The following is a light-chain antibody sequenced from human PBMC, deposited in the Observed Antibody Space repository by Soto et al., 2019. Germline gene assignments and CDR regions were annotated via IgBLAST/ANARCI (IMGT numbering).Light chain of an antibody. V-gene: IGKV3-15*01. CDR2: RAS. CDR1: QSIYSN. J-gene: IGKJ1*01. CDR3: QQYHNLWT. Sequence: EIVMTQSPATLSVSPGERATLSCRASQSIYSNLAWYQQRPGQPPRLRIYRASTRATDIPARFSGSGSGTEFTLTISSLQSEDFAVYYCQQYHNLWTFGQGTKVEIK.